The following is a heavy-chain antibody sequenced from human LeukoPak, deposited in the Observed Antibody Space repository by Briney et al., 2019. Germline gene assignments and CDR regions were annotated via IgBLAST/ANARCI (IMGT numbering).Heavy chain of an antibody. CDR1: GGSFSGYY. J-gene: IGHJ4*02. V-gene: IGHV4-34*01. CDR2: INHSGST. Sequence: PSETLSLTCAVYGGSFSGYYWSWIRQPPGKGLEWIGEINHSGSTNYNPSLKSRVTISVDTSKNQFSLKLSSVTAADTAVYYCARLGTNYEVDYWGQGTLVTVSS. D-gene: IGHD1-7*01. CDR3: ARLGTNYEVDY.